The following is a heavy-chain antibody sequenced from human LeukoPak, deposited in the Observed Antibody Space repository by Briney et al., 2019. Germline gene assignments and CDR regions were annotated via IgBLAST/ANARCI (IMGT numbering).Heavy chain of an antibody. CDR3: ARHYGYSYGPDY. Sequence: PSETLSLTCTVSGGSISTYYWSWIRQPPGKGLEWIGYVYYSGSTSYNPSLKSRVIISVDTSKNEFSLNVSSVTAADPAVYYCARHYGYSYGPDYWGQGTLVTVSS. J-gene: IGHJ4*02. CDR2: VYYSGST. D-gene: IGHD5-18*01. CDR1: GGSISTYY. V-gene: IGHV4-59*08.